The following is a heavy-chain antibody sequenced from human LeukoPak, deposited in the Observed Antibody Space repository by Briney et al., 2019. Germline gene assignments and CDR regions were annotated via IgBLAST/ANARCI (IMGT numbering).Heavy chain of an antibody. J-gene: IGHJ6*02. Sequence: PGGSLRLSCAASGFTFSDYYMSWIRQAPGKGLEWVSYISSSGSTIYYADSVKGRFTISRDNSKNTLYLQMNSLRAEDTAVYYCARGPRYSYYYYYGMDVWGQGTTVTVSS. CDR3: ARGPRYSYYYYYGMDV. CDR1: GFTFSDYY. D-gene: IGHD5-18*01. V-gene: IGHV3-11*04. CDR2: ISSSGSTI.